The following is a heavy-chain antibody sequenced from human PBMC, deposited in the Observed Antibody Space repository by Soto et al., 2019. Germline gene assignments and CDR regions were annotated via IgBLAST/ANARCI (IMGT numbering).Heavy chain of an antibody. CDR3: ARVWGGAFDI. J-gene: IGHJ3*02. CDR2: IYYSGST. V-gene: IGHV4-59*01. Sequence: SETLSLTCTVSGGSISNYYWSWIRQPPGKGLEWIGYIYYSGSTNYNPSLKSRVTISVDTSKNQFSLKLSSVTAADTAVYYCARVWGGAFDIWGQGTMVTVSS. D-gene: IGHD3-10*01. CDR1: GGSISNYY.